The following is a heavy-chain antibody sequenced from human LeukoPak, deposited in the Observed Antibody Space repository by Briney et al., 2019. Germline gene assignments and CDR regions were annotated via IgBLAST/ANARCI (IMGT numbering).Heavy chain of an antibody. CDR2: MYHSGNT. CDR1: GYSIGSGYY. J-gene: IGHJ3*02. CDR3: AQDQQGGCDALNI. V-gene: IGHV4-38-2*02. Sequence: PSETLSLTCTVSGYSIGSGYYWGWLRQPPGKGLEWIGSMYHSGNTFYNPSLKSRVTISVDTSKNTFSLKLTSVTAADTAIYYCAQDQQGGCDALNIWGQGTLVTVSS. D-gene: IGHD1/OR15-1a*01.